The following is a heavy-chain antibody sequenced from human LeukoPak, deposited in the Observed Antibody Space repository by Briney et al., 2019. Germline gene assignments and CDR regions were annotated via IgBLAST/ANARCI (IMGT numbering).Heavy chain of an antibody. CDR3: ARVYLERLTAGYFDH. CDR2: LRYDGINK. V-gene: IGHV3-30*02. D-gene: IGHD2-8*01. CDR1: GFTFSDYG. Sequence: GGSLRLSCAASGFTFSDYGMHWVRQAPGKGLEWVAFLRYDGINKYYSDSVKGRFTISRDTSKNTLYLQMNSLRDDDSAAYFCARVYLERLTAGYFDHWGQGTQVTVSS. J-gene: IGHJ4*02.